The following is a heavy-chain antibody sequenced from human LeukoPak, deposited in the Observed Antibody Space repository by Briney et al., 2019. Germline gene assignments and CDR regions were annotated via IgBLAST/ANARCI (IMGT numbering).Heavy chain of an antibody. CDR2: IYTSWST. Sequence: SETLSLTCTVSGGSISTYFWSWLRQPAGKGLEWLGRIYTSWSTNYNPSLKSRVTMSADTSKNQFSLKLRPVTAADTAVYYCARRAADYYDSSGYYYYDYWGQGTLVTVSS. CDR3: ARRAADYYDSSGYYYYDY. CDR1: GGSISTYF. J-gene: IGHJ4*02. D-gene: IGHD3-22*01. V-gene: IGHV4-4*07.